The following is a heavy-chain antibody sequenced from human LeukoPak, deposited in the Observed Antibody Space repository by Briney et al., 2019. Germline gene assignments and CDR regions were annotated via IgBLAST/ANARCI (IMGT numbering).Heavy chain of an antibody. V-gene: IGHV3-13*01. CDR3: ERAPRWSDNSGMDA. D-gene: IGHD4-23*01. CDR2: IGTAGDT. CDR1: GFTFSSYD. Sequence: GGSLRLSCAASGFTFSSYDMHWVRHATGKGLEWVSAIGTAGDTYYPGSVKGRFTISRENAKNSLYLQMNSLRAGDTAVYYCERAPRWSDNSGMDAWGQGTTVTV. J-gene: IGHJ6*02.